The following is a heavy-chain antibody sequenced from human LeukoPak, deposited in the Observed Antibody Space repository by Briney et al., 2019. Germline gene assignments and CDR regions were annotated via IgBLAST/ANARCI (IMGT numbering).Heavy chain of an antibody. V-gene: IGHV4-59*01. CDR3: ARGFYYGSGKIWFDP. CDR1: GGSISSYY. J-gene: IGHJ5*02. D-gene: IGHD3-10*01. Sequence: SETLSLTCTVSGGSISSYYWSWIRQPPGKGLEWIGYIYYSGSTNYNPSLKSRVTISVDTSKNQFSLKLSSVTAADTAVYYCARGFYYGSGKIWFDPWGQGTLVTVSS. CDR2: IYYSGST.